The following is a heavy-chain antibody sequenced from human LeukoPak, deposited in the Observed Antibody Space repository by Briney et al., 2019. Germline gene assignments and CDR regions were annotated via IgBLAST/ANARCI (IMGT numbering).Heavy chain of an antibody. D-gene: IGHD3-22*01. CDR2: INPNSGGT. J-gene: IGHJ4*02. V-gene: IGHV1-2*02. Sequence: ASVKVSCKASGYTFTGYYMHWVRQAPGQGLGWMGWINPNSGGTNYAQKFQGRVTMTRDTSISTAYMELSRLRSDDTAVYYCARGSKWLLPPFDYWGQGTLVTVSS. CDR1: GYTFTGYY. CDR3: ARGSKWLLPPFDY.